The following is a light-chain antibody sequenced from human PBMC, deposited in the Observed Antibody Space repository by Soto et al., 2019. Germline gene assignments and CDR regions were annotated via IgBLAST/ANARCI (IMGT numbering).Light chain of an antibody. CDR2: DVT. CDR1: SSYVGVYYY. CDR3: GSYTSSNTLEMV. J-gene: IGLJ2*01. Sequence: QSVLTQPASVSGSPGQSITISCTGTSSYVGVYYYVSWFQQHPGKDPKLMISDVTKRPSGVSNRFSGSMSGNTASLTISGLQAEDEAHYYCGSYTSSNTLEMVFGGGSKLTVL. V-gene: IGLV2-14*03.